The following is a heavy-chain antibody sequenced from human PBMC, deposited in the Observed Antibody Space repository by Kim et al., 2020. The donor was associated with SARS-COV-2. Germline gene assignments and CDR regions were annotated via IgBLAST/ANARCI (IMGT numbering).Heavy chain of an antibody. CDR3: ARRDSSSD. D-gene: IGHD6-6*01. Sequence: GRTIYYADSEKGRFTISRDNAKNSLYLQMNSLRAEETAVYYCARRDSSSDWGQGNLVTVSS. J-gene: IGHJ4*02. CDR2: GRTI. V-gene: IGHV3-48*03.